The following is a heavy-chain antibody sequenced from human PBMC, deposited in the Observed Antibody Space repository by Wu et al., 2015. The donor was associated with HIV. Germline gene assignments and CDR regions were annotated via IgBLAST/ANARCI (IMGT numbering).Heavy chain of an antibody. V-gene: IGHV1-69*13. CDR3: ARVGRYSSGWYLGGAFDI. J-gene: IGHJ3*02. CDR2: IIPIFGTA. D-gene: IGHD6-19*01. Sequence: VQLVQSGAEVKKPGSSVKVSCKASGGTFSSYAISWVRQAPGQGLEWMGRIIPIFGTANYAQKFQGRVTITADESTSTAYMELSSLRSEDTAVYYCARVGRYSSGWYLGGAFDIWGQGTMVTVSS. CDR1: GGTFSSYA.